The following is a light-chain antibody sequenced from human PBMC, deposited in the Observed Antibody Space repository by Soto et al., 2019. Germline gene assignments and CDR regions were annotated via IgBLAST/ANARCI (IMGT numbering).Light chain of an antibody. CDR2: DAS. V-gene: IGKV3-20*01. Sequence: ENVLTQSPGTLSLSPGERATLSCRASQSVRSSYLAWYQQKPGQAPRLLLYDASSRATGIPDRFSGSGSGTDFTLSIDRLEPEDFAVYYCRQYGDSPQTFGQGTLREI. CDR1: QSVRSSY. CDR3: RQYGDSPQT. J-gene: IGKJ5*01.